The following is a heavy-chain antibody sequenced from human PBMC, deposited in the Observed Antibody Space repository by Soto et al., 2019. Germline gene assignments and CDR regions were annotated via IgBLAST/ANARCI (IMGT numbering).Heavy chain of an antibody. D-gene: IGHD3-22*01. CDR3: ARDSTRPYSSGYSYYFDY. V-gene: IGHV1-69*13. CDR2: IILIFGTA. Sequence: GASVKVSCKASGGTFSSYAISWVRQAPGQGLEWMGGIILIFGTANYAQKFQGRVTITADESTSTAYMELSSLRSEDTAVYYCARDSTRPYSSGYSYYFDYWGQGTLVTVSS. J-gene: IGHJ4*02. CDR1: GGTFSSYA.